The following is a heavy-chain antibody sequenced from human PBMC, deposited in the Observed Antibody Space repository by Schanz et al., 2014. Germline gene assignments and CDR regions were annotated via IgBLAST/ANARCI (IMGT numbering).Heavy chain of an antibody. CDR1: GFTFSSHW. CDR3: ARVALPGYSSPRDAFDI. CDR2: INSVGSNT. J-gene: IGHJ3*02. Sequence: EVQLVQSGGGLVQPGGSLRLSCAASGFTFSSHWMHWVRQDPGKGLVWVARINSVGSNTDYADSVTGRFTISRDNAKNSLYLQMNGLRAEDTAVYYCARVALPGYSSPRDAFDIWGQGTRVTVSS. D-gene: IGHD5-18*01. V-gene: IGHV3-74*01.